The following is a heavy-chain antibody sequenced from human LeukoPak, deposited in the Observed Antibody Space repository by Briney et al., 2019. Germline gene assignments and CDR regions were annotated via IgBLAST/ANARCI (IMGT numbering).Heavy chain of an antibody. D-gene: IGHD4-17*01. CDR1: GGSFSGYY. CDR2: INHSGST. Sequence: SETLSLTCAVYGGSFSGYYWSWIRQPPGKGLEWIGEINHSGSTNYNPSLKSRVTISVDTSKNQFSLKLSSVTAADTAVYYCARGPHYGDGNYFFHMDVWGKGTTVTISS. J-gene: IGHJ6*03. V-gene: IGHV4-34*01. CDR3: ARGPHYGDGNYFFHMDV.